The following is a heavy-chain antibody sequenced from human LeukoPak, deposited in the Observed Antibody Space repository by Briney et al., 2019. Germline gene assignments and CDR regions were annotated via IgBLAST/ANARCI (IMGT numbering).Heavy chain of an antibody. CDR1: GFTFNDFA. CDR2: ITWNSATI. CDR3: AKENGPVRCPDY. V-gene: IGHV3-9*01. D-gene: IGHD4-17*01. Sequence: GRSLRLSCVVSGFTFNDFAMHWVRQAPGKGLEWVSGITWNSATIGYADSVKGRFTISRDNSKNTLYLQMNSLRAEDTAVYYCAKENGPVRCPDYWGQGTLVTVSS. J-gene: IGHJ4*02.